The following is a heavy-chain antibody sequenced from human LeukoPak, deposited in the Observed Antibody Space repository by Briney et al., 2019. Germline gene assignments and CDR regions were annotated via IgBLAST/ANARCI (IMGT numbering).Heavy chain of an antibody. Sequence: SETLSLTCTVSGGSISSTIYYWGWIRQPPGKGLEWIGYIYYSGSTNYNPSLKSRVTISVDTSKNQFSLKLSSVTAADTAVYYCARDPYSGSPGYWGQGTLVTVSS. CDR1: GGSISSTIYY. J-gene: IGHJ4*02. V-gene: IGHV4-61*01. D-gene: IGHD1-26*01. CDR2: IYYSGST. CDR3: ARDPYSGSPGY.